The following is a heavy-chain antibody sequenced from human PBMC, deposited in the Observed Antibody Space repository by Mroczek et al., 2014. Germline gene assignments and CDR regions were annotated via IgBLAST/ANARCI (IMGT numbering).Heavy chain of an antibody. CDR3: VREMAATLES. CDR1: GGPIDTYY. J-gene: IGHJ5*02. V-gene: IGHV4-4*08. Sequence: QVQLQQWGPGLVKPSETLSLNCTVSGGPIDTYYWSWIRQPPGKGLEWLGNVYSPGTTMYNPSLGSRVTISADTSKNRISLELRSLTAADTGLYYCVREMAATLESWGQGTLVIVSS. CDR2: VYSPGTT. D-gene: IGHD5-24*01.